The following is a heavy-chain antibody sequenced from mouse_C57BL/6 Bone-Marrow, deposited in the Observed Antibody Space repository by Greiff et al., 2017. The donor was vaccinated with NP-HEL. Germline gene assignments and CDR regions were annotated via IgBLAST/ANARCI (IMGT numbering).Heavy chain of an antibody. CDR3: ATKVRGNCWYFDV. Sequence: QVQLKESGAELARPGASVKLSCKASGYTFTSYGISWVKQRTGQGLEWIGEIYPRSGNTYYNEKFKGKATLTADNSSSTAYMELRSLTTEDSAVYFCATKVRGNCWYFDVWGTGTTVTVSS. CDR2: IYPRSGNT. V-gene: IGHV1-81*01. D-gene: IGHD2-1*01. J-gene: IGHJ1*03. CDR1: GYTFTSYG.